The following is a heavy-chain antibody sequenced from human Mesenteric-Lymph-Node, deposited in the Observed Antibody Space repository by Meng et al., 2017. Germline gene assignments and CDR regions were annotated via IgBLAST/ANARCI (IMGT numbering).Heavy chain of an antibody. D-gene: IGHD1-26*01. CDR3: ARSPYSGSALPFFDY. J-gene: IGHJ4*02. V-gene: IGHV4-30-4*01. Sequence: QGPLQRSGPGLFKPSQSLSRTCTVSGDSFNSPDYYWSWIRQAPEKGLAWIGYIYYSGSTYYNPSLKSRVSISGDTSNKQFSLKLTSVTAADTAVYYCARSPYSGSALPFFDYWGQGSLVTVSS. CDR2: IYYSGST. CDR1: GDSFNSPDYY.